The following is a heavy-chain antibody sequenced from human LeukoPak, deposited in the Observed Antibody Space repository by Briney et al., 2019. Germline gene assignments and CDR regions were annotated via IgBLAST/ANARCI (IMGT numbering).Heavy chain of an antibody. D-gene: IGHD6-25*01. CDR1: GFIFSSYS. V-gene: IGHV3-23*01. Sequence: GGSLRLSCAASGFIFSSYSMNWVRQAPGRGLEWVSVISGIGNRTYYADSVKGRFTISRDNSKNMLYLQMNSLGAEDTAVYYCARDRHIAAAGYYFDYWGQGTLVTVSS. CDR2: ISGIGNRT. J-gene: IGHJ4*02. CDR3: ARDRHIAAAGYYFDY.